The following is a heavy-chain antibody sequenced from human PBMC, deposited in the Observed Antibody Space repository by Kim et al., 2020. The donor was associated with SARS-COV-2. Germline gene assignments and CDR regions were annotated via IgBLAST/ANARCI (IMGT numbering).Heavy chain of an antibody. D-gene: IGHD3-10*01. CDR3: ARSNYYGSGSDDYYYYGMDV. Sequence: ASVKVSCKASGYTFTSYASSWVRQAPGQGLEWMGWISAYNGYTNYAQKLQGRVSMTTDTSTNTAYMELRSLRSDDTAVYYCARSNYYGSGSDDYYYYGMDVWGQGTTVTVSS. CDR1: GYTFTSYA. J-gene: IGHJ6*02. V-gene: IGHV1-18*01. CDR2: ISAYNGYT.